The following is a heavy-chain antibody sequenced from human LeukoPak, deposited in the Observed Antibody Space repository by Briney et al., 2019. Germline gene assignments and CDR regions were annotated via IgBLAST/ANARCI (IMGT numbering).Heavy chain of an antibody. CDR3: AKGVRAEYLQH. V-gene: IGHV3-53*05. Sequence: GGSLRLSCAASGFTVSSNYMSWVRQAPGKGLEWVSVIYSGGSTYYADSVKGRFTISRDNSKNTLYLQMNSLRAEDTAVYYCAKGVRAEYLQHWGQGTLVTVSS. CDR2: IYSGGST. J-gene: IGHJ1*01. D-gene: IGHD2-2*01. CDR1: GFTVSSNY.